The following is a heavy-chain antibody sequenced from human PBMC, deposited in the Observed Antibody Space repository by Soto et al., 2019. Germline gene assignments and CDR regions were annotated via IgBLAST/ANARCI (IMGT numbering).Heavy chain of an antibody. Sequence: ASVKVSCKASGYTFTSYAMHWVRQAPGQRLEWMGWINAGNGNTKYSQKFQGRVTITRDTSASTAYMELSSLRSEDTAVYYCARGRWVDTAMDFEYWGQGTLVTVSS. V-gene: IGHV1-3*01. CDR2: INAGNGNT. D-gene: IGHD5-18*01. CDR3: ARGRWVDTAMDFEY. J-gene: IGHJ4*02. CDR1: GYTFTSYA.